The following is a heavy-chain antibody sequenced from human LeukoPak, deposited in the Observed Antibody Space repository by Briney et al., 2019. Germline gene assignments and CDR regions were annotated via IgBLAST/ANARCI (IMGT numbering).Heavy chain of an antibody. CDR1: GFTFSDYY. CDR2: INTGSTYT. J-gene: IGHJ2*01. V-gene: IGHV3-11*05. CDR3: TREDNWYFDL. Sequence: PGGSLRLSCSASGFTFSDYYMTWIRQAPGKGLEWLSYINTGSTYTNYANSVKGRFTISRDNAKNSLYLQLNSLRAEDTAVYYCTREDNWYFDLWGRGTLVTVSS.